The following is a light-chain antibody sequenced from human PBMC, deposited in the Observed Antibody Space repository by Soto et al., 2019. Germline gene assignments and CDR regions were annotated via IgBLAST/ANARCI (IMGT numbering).Light chain of an antibody. V-gene: IGKV2-30*01. CDR3: VQSTHWPMT. Sequence: DVVMTQSPLSLPVTLGQPASISCRSSQSLVYSDGNTYLTWLQQRPGQSPRRLIYQVSKRDSGDPDIFSGSGSGTDFSLKISRVEAEDLGVYYCVQSTHWPMTFGQGTKLEIK. CDR2: QVS. J-gene: IGKJ2*01. CDR1: QSLVYSDGNTY.